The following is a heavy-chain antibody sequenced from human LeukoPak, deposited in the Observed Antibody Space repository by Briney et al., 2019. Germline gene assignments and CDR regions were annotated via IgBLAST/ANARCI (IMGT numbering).Heavy chain of an antibody. CDR2: ISYDGSNK. D-gene: IGHD2-15*01. CDR3: ARAGCSGGSCYSHYYYGMDV. Sequence: PGGSLRLSCAASGFTFSSYSMNWVRQAPGKGLEWVAVISYDGSNKYYADSVKGRFTISRDNSKNTLYLQMNSLRAEDTAVYYCARAGCSGGSCYSHYYYGMDVWGQGTTVTVSS. V-gene: IGHV3-30*03. CDR1: GFTFSSYS. J-gene: IGHJ6*02.